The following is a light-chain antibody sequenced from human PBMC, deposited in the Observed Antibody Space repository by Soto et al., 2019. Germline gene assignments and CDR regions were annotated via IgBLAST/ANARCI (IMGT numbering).Light chain of an antibody. CDR3: QQYNNWWT. J-gene: IGKJ1*01. CDR2: GAS. V-gene: IGKV3-15*01. Sequence: EIVMTQSPATLSVSPGERATLSCRASQSVSSNLAWYQQKPGQAPRLLIYGASTRATGIPARFSGSGSGTEFTLTISSLQSEDFAVXXXQQYNNWWTCGQGTKVEIK. CDR1: QSVSSN.